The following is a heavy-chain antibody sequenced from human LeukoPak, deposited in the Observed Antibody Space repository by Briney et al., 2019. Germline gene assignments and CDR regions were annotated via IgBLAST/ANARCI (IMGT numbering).Heavy chain of an antibody. D-gene: IGHD3-10*01. CDR3: ASFVGGSGSRDY. CDR2: ISSSSSYI. CDR1: GFTFSSYN. V-gene: IGHV3-21*01. Sequence: KPGGSLTLSCAASGFTFSSYNMNWVRQAPGKGLEWVSSISSSSSYIYYADSVKGRSTISRDNAKNSLYLQMNSLRAEDTAVYYCASFVGGSGSRDYWGQGTLVTLSS. J-gene: IGHJ4*02.